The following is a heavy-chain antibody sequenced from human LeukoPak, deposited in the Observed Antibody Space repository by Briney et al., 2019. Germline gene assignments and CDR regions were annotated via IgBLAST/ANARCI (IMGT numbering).Heavy chain of an antibody. CDR3: ARVGSSSWFGPNDP. CDR1: GVTFSRYA. V-gene: IGHV3-23*01. J-gene: IGHJ5*02. Sequence: GGSLRLSCATSGVTFSRYAMSWVRQAPGKGLEWVSAISDGDGTTYYADSVRGRFTISRDNSKNTLYLQMNSLRADDTAVYYCARVGSSSWFGPNDPWGQGTLVTVSS. CDR2: ISDGDGTT. D-gene: IGHD6-13*01.